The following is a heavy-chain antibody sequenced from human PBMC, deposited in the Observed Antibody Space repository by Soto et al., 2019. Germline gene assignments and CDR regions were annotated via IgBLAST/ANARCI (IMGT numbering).Heavy chain of an antibody. CDR2: LFGNGGGI. V-gene: IGHV3-23*01. J-gene: IGHJ4*02. CDR1: GFTFRTYA. D-gene: IGHD1-1*01. CDR3: AKERQPDGLWPFDH. Sequence: GSLRLSCRVSGFTFRTYAISRVRKTPGKGLEWVSGLFGNGGGISYADSVKGRFTISRDNSNNMLYLQMRSLRVEDTAVYYCAKERQPDGLWPFDHLGQGTLVTGSS.